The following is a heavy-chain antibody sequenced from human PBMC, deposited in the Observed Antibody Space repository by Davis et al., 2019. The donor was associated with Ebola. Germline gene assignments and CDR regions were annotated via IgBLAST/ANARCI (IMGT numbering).Heavy chain of an antibody. Sequence: GESLKISCAASGFTFSDNYMSWIRQAPGKGLEWISYISSSSHTNYADSVKGRFTISRDNAKNSLYLQMNILRAEDTAVYYCARGDYYDSSGYYYGATFDYWGQGALVTVSS. CDR3: ARGDYYDSSGYYYGATFDY. D-gene: IGHD3-22*01. CDR2: ISSSSHT. V-gene: IGHV3-11*06. CDR1: GFTFSDNY. J-gene: IGHJ4*02.